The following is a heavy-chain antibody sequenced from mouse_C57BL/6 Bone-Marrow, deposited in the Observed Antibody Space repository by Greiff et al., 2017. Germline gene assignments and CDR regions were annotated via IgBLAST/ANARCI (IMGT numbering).Heavy chain of an antibody. CDR2: IDPETGGT. V-gene: IGHV1-15*01. Sequence: QVQLQQSGAELVRPGASVTLSCKASGYTFTDYEMHWVKQTPVHGLEWIGAIDPETGGTAYNQKFKGKAILTADKSSSTAYMELRSLTSEDSAVYYCTSRITTVVEDYFDYWGQGTTLTVSS. D-gene: IGHD1-1*01. CDR3: TSRITTVVEDYFDY. J-gene: IGHJ2*01. CDR1: GYTFTDYE.